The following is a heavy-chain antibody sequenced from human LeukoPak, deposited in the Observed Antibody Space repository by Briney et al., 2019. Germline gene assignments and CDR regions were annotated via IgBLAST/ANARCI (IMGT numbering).Heavy chain of an antibody. CDR1: GFTFSSYV. Sequence: GGSLRLSCAASGFTFSSYVITWVRQAPGKGLEWVAAVSGGGSTYYADSVKGRFTISRDNSNNTLYLQMNSLSAEDTALYYCARGYSGSYPFYYDYWGQGTLVTVSS. D-gene: IGHD1-26*01. CDR3: ARGYSGSYPFYYDY. V-gene: IGHV3-23*01. J-gene: IGHJ4*02. CDR2: VSGGGST.